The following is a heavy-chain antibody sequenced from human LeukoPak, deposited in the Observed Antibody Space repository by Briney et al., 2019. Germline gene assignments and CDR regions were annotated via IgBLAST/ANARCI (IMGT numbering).Heavy chain of an antibody. J-gene: IGHJ5*02. CDR2: IYYSGST. V-gene: IGHV4-59*08. D-gene: IGHD6-13*01. Sequence: SETLSLTCTVSGGSISSYCWSWIRQPPGKGLEWIGYIYYSGSTNYNPSLKSRVTISVDTSKNQFSLKLSSVTAADTAVYYCARAYSSSWYVRWFDPWGQGTLVTVSS. CDR3: ARAYSSSWYVRWFDP. CDR1: GGSISSYC.